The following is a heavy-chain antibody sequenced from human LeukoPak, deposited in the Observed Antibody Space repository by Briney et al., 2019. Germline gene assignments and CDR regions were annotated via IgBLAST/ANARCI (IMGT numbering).Heavy chain of an antibody. Sequence: GASVKVSCKASGYTFTGYYMHWVRQAPGQGLEWMGWINPNSGGTNYAQKFQGRVTMTRDTSISTAYMELSRLRSDDTAVYYCARDFNGGLRQQLVSGDYWGQGTLVTVSS. D-gene: IGHD6-13*01. CDR2: INPNSGGT. CDR3: ARDFNGGLRQQLVSGDY. V-gene: IGHV1-2*02. J-gene: IGHJ4*02. CDR1: GYTFTGYY.